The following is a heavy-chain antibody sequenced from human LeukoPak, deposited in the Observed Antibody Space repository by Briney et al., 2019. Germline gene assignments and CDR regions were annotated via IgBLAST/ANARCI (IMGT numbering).Heavy chain of an antibody. CDR3: ARDRSYGGARFDT. D-gene: IGHD1-26*01. V-gene: IGHV4-61*02. Sequence: PSETLSLTCTVSGASITTESYFWTWVRQPAGKELEWIGRISSTGNTDYNPSLKSRITISRDRSKNQYSLGLNSVTATDTAVYYCARDRSYGGARFDTWGQGILVTVSS. CDR1: GASITTESYF. J-gene: IGHJ5*02. CDR2: ISSTGNT.